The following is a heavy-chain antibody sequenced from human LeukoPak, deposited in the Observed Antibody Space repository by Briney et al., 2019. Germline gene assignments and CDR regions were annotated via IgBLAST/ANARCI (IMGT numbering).Heavy chain of an antibody. Sequence: SATLSLTCTVDGGSISSSSYYWGWIRQPPGKGLEWIGSIYYSGSTYYSPSLKSRVTISVDTFKNQFSLKLSSVTAADTAVYYCARLTGDSLYFDYWGQGTLVTVSS. CDR3: ARLTGDSLYFDY. D-gene: IGHD7-27*01. J-gene: IGHJ4*02. CDR2: IYYSGST. CDR1: GGSISSSSYY. V-gene: IGHV4-39*01.